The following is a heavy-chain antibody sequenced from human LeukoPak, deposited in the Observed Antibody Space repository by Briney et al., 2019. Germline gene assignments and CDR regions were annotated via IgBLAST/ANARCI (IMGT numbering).Heavy chain of an antibody. D-gene: IGHD2-2*02. CDR1: GVASNTYA. V-gene: IGHV3-30-3*01. CDR2: ISYEGNNK. J-gene: IGHJ3*02. CDR3: ARDSELGFCSTATCYTGTFDI. Sequence: GGSLRLSCAASGVASNTYAIRWVRQAPGKGLQWLAVISYEGNNKYNTDSVRGRFTISRDNSKNAVYLQMNDLRAEDTAVYYCARDSELGFCSTATCYTGTFDIWGHGTMVSVSS.